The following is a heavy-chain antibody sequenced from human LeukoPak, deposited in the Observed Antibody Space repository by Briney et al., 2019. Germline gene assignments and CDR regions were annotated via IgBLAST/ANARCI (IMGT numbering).Heavy chain of an antibody. Sequence: GASVKVSCKASGGTLSTSAISWVRQAPGQGLEWMGGIIPMFGTPHYAQKFQGRVTFTTDASTNTAYMELSSLRSEDTAVYSCARARGYSYSSPFDYWGQGTLVTVSS. D-gene: IGHD5-18*01. J-gene: IGHJ4*02. CDR3: ARARGYSYSSPFDY. CDR1: GGTLSTSA. V-gene: IGHV1-69*05. CDR2: IIPMFGTP.